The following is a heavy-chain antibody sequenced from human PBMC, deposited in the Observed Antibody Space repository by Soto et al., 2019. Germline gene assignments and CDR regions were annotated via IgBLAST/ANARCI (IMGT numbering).Heavy chain of an antibody. CDR2: INHSGST. D-gene: IGHD2-2*01. CDR3: ARHLVFCSSTSCYPWFYL. V-gene: IGHV4-34*01. Sequence: SETLSLTCAVYGWSFSGYYWSWVRQPPGKGLEWIGEINHSGSTNYNPSLKSRVTISVDTSKNQFSLKLSSVTAADTAVYYCARHLVFCSSTSCYPWFYLCGQGTLVIVSS. CDR1: GWSFSGYY. J-gene: IGHJ5*02.